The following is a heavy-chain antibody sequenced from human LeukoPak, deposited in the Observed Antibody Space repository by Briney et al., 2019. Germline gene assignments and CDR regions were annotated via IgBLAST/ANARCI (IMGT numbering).Heavy chain of an antibody. CDR2: INHSGST. V-gene: IGHV4-34*01. J-gene: IGHJ5*02. Sequence: SETVSLMCGVYGGSLWGYYWMGMPHPPGRGLEWIGEINHSGSTNYNPSLKSRVTIPLDTPKKQFSLKLSSVTAADTAVYYCARHRQYYDYVWGSYRYPDKWFDPWGEGTLVPVPS. D-gene: IGHD3-16*02. CDR3: ARHRQYYDYVWGSYRYPDKWFDP. CDR1: GGSLWGYY.